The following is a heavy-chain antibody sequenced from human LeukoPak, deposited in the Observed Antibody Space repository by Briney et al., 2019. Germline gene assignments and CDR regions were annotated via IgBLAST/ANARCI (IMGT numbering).Heavy chain of an antibody. CDR2: ISSRGRTI. D-gene: IGHD2-2*01. J-gene: IGHJ6*04. Sequence: GGSLRLSCAASGFTFSSYEMNWVRQAPGKGLEWVSYISSRGRTIYYADSVKGRFTISRDNAKNSLYLQMNSLRAEDTAVYYCARGDCSSTSCQDYYYGMDVWGKGTTVTVSS. V-gene: IGHV3-48*03. CDR3: ARGDCSSTSCQDYYYGMDV. CDR1: GFTFSSYE.